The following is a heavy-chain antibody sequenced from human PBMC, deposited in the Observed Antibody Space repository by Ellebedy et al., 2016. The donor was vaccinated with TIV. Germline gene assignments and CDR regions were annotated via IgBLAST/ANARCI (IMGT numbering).Heavy chain of an antibody. D-gene: IGHD5-12*01. CDR1: DFTFSFYW. V-gene: IGHV3-7*01. Sequence: GESLKISCADSDFTFSFYWMSWVRQAPGKGLEWVANIDPAGSETNYVDSVKGRFTMSRDNAKSSLFLQMRRLRPDDTAVYYCVRGGGSGNHFEFWGQGTLVAVSS. CDR3: VRGGGSGNHFEF. CDR2: IDPAGSET. J-gene: IGHJ4*02.